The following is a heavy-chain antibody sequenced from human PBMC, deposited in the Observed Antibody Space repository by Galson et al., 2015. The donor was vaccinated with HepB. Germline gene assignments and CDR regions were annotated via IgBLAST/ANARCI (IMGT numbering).Heavy chain of an antibody. CDR1: GFTFSDAR. Sequence: SLRLSCAASGFTFSDARMTWVRQGAGKGLEWVGRIKTKIEGGTTAYAAPVKGRFSISRDDSKNTVYMQMNGLKTEDTAVYYCGTVRTVAVPGGAFSYYYMDVWGKGTTVTVSS. D-gene: IGHD2-2*01. V-gene: IGHV3-15*01. J-gene: IGHJ6*03. CDR3: GTVRTVAVPGGAFSYYYMDV. CDR2: IKTKIEGGTT.